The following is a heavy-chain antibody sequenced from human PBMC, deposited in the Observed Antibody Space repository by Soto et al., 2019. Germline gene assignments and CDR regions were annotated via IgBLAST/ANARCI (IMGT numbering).Heavy chain of an antibody. Sequence: QVQLVESGGGVVQPGRSLRLSCAASGFTFSSYGMHWVRQAPGKGLEWVAGISYDGSNKYYADSAKGRFTISRDNSKNALYLQMNSLRAEDTAVYYCAKDHFYSSGWYYYYGMDVWGQGTTVTVSS. CDR3: AKDHFYSSGWYYYYGMDV. CDR2: ISYDGSNK. V-gene: IGHV3-30*18. J-gene: IGHJ6*02. CDR1: GFTFSSYG. D-gene: IGHD6-19*01.